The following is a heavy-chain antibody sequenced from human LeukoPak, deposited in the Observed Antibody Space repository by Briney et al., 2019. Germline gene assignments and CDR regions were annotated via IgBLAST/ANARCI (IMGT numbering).Heavy chain of an antibody. CDR1: GFTFNRYN. V-gene: IGHV3-21*01. Sequence: PGGSLRLSCAASGFTFNRYNMNWVRRAPGKGLEWVSSISTSSSYIYYADSVRGRFTISRDNAKNSLYLQMNSLRAEDTAVYYCVRCTFVLHKRCSAFDVWGQGTMVTVSA. D-gene: IGHD1-1*01. CDR2: ISTSSSYI. J-gene: IGHJ3*01. CDR3: VRCTFVLHKRCSAFDV.